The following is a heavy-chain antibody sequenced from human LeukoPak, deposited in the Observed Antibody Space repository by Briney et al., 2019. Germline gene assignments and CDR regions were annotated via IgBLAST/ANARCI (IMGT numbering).Heavy chain of an antibody. CDR1: GFTVSSNY. D-gene: IGHD1-20*01. CDR2: IYSDGST. V-gene: IGHV3-66*04. CDR3: ARRYNWNYVDY. J-gene: IGHJ4*02. Sequence: PGGSLRLSCAASGFTVSSNYMSWVRQAPGKGLEWVSVIYSDGSTYYADSVRGRFTISRDNSKNTLYLQMNSLRAEDTAVYYCARRYNWNYVDYWGQGTLATVSS.